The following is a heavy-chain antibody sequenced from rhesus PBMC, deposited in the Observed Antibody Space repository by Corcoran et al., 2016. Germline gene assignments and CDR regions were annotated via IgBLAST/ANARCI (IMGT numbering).Heavy chain of an antibody. V-gene: IGHV3-54*02. CDR2: ISYDGSNK. Sequence: EVQLVESGGGLVQPGGSLRLSCAASGFNFSFYAIHWVRQAPGKGLEWVTVISYDGSNKSYADSVKDRFTISRNNSKNMLYLQMNNLKVEDTAVYYCARDRGEQRSFDYWGQGVLVTVSS. CDR1: GFNFSFYA. D-gene: IGHD6-31*01. CDR3: ARDRGEQRSFDY. J-gene: IGHJ4*01.